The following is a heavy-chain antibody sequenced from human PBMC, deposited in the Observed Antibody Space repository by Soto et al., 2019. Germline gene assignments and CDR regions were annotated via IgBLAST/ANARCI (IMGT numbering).Heavy chain of an antibody. CDR3: AKDRVGGTFYTPLGF. CDR2: ITYDGSNK. D-gene: IGHD1-7*01. V-gene: IGHV3-30*18. J-gene: IGHJ4*02. CDR1: GFNFDNYG. Sequence: GGSLRLSCQASGFNFDNYGMHWVRPAPGKVLEWVAVITYDGSNKYYADSVKGRFTISRDTSTNTLSLHLNTLKPEDTAVYHCAKDRVGGTFYTPLGFWGQGTLVTVSS.